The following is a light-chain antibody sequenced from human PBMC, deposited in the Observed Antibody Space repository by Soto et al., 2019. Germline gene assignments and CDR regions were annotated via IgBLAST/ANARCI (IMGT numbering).Light chain of an antibody. V-gene: IGKV3-15*01. CDR3: QHYHGWPIT. CDR2: DAS. J-gene: IGKJ5*01. Sequence: EIVMTQSPATLSVSPGSGPTVSCRASQSVSSHLAWYQHKPGQAPRLLFYDASTRATGIPARFSGSVYGTEFNLTISSLQSEDFAVYYCQHYHGWPITFGQGTRLEIK. CDR1: QSVSSH.